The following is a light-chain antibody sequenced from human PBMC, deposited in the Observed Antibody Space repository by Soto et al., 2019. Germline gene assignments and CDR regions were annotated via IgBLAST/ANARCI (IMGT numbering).Light chain of an antibody. V-gene: IGKV1-5*03. Sequence: DIQMTQSPSTLSASVEDRVTITCRASQSIGDFLAWYQQKTGEAPKLLIYKASYLESGVPSRFSGSGSVTEFTLTISRLQPDDLATYYCQHYSAFSVTFGQGTKVEIK. CDR3: QHYSAFSVT. J-gene: IGKJ1*01. CDR1: QSIGDF. CDR2: KAS.